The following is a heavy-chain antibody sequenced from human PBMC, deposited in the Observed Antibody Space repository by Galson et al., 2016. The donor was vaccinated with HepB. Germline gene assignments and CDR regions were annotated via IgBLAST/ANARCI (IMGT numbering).Heavy chain of an antibody. CDR1: GDSFNTYW. CDR2: IDPSDSYT. CDR3: ATHSGAWIVAAGNAFDV. V-gene: IGHV5-10-1*01. Sequence: QSGAEVTKPGESLKISCKGSGDSFNTYWINWVRQMPGKGLEWMGRIDPSDSYTNYRPSFQGHVTISVDKSISTAYLQWSSLKASDTAMYYCATHSGAWIVAAGNAFDVWGQGRMVTVSS. J-gene: IGHJ3*01. D-gene: IGHD6-13*01.